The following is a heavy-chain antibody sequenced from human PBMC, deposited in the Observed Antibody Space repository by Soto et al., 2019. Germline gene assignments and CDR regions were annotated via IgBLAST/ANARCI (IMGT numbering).Heavy chain of an antibody. V-gene: IGHV4-39*01. J-gene: IGHJ6*02. D-gene: IGHD1-1*01. Sequence: QLQLQESGPGLVKPSETLSLTCTGSGGSIRSSSYYWAWIRQPPGKGLEWIGSIYYSGSTYNNPSLKSRVTISVDTSKNQFSLKVSSVTAADTAVYYCARQYQLDRGFYYYAMDVWGQGTTVSVSS. CDR3: ARQYQLDRGFYYYAMDV. CDR1: GGSIRSSSYY. CDR2: IYYSGST.